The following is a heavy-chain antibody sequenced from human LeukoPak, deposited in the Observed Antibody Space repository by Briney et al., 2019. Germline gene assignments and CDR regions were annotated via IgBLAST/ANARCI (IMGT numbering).Heavy chain of an antibody. CDR3: ARGYYYDSSGPLDY. CDR1: GYTFTSYA. CDR2: ISAYNGNT. V-gene: IGHV1-18*01. Sequence: ASVKVSCKASGYTFTSYAMNWVRQAPGQGLEWMGWISAYNGNTNYAQKLQGRVTMTTDTSTSTAYMELRSLRSDDTAVYYCARGYYYDSSGPLDYWGQGTLVTVSS. J-gene: IGHJ4*02. D-gene: IGHD3-22*01.